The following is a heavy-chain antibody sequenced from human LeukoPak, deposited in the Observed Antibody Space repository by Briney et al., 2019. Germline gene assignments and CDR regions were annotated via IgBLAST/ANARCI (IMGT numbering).Heavy chain of an antibody. V-gene: IGHV4-61*02. D-gene: IGHD3-3*01. CDR3: ARGPHLNDFWSGSYNWFDP. CDR2: IYTSGST. J-gene: IGHJ5*02. Sequence: PSETLSLTCTVSGGSISSGSYYWSWIRQPAGKGLEWIGRIYTSGSTNYNPSLKSRVTISVDMSKNQFSLKLSSVTAADTAVYYCARGPHLNDFWSGSYNWFDPWGQGTLVTVSS. CDR1: GGSISSGSYY.